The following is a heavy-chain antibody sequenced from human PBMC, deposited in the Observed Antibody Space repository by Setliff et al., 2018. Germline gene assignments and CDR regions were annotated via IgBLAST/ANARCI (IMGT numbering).Heavy chain of an antibody. J-gene: IGHJ5*02. D-gene: IGHD3-22*01. CDR1: GYGFTSHY. CDR3: ARAPWGDDYDSLYTWFDP. Sequence: VASVKVSCKTSGYGFTSHYLHWLRQAPGQGLEWMGIVNPSGGKTTLSQKFQGRVSMTADASTATVYMGLHSLTSEDTAIYYCARAPWGDDYDSLYTWFDPWGQGSLVTVSS. V-gene: IGHV1-46*01. CDR2: VNPSGGKT.